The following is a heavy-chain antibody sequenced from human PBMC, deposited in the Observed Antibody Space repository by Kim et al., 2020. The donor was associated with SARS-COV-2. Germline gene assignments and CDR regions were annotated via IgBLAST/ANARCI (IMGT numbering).Heavy chain of an antibody. Sequence: AQKFQGRVTMTRDTSTSTVYMELSSLRSEDTAVYYCARGTMIVVGILFDYWGQGTLVTVSS. CDR3: ARGTMIVVGILFDY. J-gene: IGHJ4*02. D-gene: IGHD3-22*01. V-gene: IGHV1-46*01.